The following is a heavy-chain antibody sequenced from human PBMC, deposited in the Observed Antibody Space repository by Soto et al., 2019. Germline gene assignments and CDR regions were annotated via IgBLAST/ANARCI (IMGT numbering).Heavy chain of an antibody. V-gene: IGHV3-43*01. CDR3: AKDEGAAVESPGD. Sequence: GGSLRLCCAASGFIFDDFTMHWVRLVPGKGLQWVSYINWDGRIAMYADSVKGRFTISRDNTNNHLYLQMNSLRSDDTALYYCAKDEGAAVESPGDWGHGTLVTVSS. J-gene: IGHJ4*01. CDR2: INWDGRIA. CDR1: GFIFDDFT. D-gene: IGHD6-13*01.